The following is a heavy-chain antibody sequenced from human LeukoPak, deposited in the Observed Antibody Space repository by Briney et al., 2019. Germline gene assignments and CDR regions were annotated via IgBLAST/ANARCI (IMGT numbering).Heavy chain of an antibody. D-gene: IGHD1-7*01. CDR2: INHSGGT. CDR3: AIGRNYGY. J-gene: IGHJ4*02. CDR1: GGSFSGYY. Sequence: SETLSLTCAVYGGSFSGYYWSWIRQPPGKGLEWIGEINHSGGTNYNPSLKSRVTISVDTSKNQFSLKLSSVTAADTAVYYCAIGRNYGYWGQGTLVTVSS. V-gene: IGHV4-34*01.